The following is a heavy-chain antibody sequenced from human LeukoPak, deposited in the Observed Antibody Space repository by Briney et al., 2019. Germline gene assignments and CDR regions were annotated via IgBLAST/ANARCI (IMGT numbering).Heavy chain of an antibody. CDR2: IYHSGST. J-gene: IGHJ4*02. CDR1: GGSISSGGYY. CDR3: ARAQDFSDSSGPNYLDF. V-gene: IGHV4-30-2*01. Sequence: SQTLSLTCTVSGGSISSGGYYWSWIRQPPGKGLEWIGYIYHSGSTYYNPSLKSRVTISVDTSKNQFSLKLLSVTAADTAVYYCARAQDFSDSSGPNYLDFWGQGILVTVSS. D-gene: IGHD3-22*01.